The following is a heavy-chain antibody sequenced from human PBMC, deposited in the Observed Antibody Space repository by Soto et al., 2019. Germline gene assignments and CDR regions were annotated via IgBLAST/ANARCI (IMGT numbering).Heavy chain of an antibody. CDR3: ARLTVLVVVPAPKRYYYYGMDV. CDR2: INHSGST. Sequence: PSETLSLTCAVYGGSFSGYYWSWIRQPPGKGLEWIGEINHSGSTNYNPSLKSRVTISVDTSKNQFSLKLSSVTAADTAVYYCARLTVLVVVPAPKRYYYYGMDVWGQGTTVTVSS. D-gene: IGHD2-2*01. V-gene: IGHV4-34*01. J-gene: IGHJ6*02. CDR1: GGSFSGYY.